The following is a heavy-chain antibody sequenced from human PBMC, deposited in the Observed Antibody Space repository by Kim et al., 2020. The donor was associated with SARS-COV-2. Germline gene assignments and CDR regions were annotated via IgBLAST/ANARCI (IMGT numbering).Heavy chain of an antibody. Sequence: ASVKVSCKASGYTFTSYAMNWVRQAPGQGLEWMGWINTNTGNPTYAQGFTGRFVFSLDTSVSTAYLQISSLKAEGTAVYYCARDAGDIVVVPAAIWGQGTLVTVSS. CDR3: ARDAGDIVVVPAAI. CDR2: INTNTGNP. CDR1: GYTFTSYA. V-gene: IGHV7-4-1*02. D-gene: IGHD2-2*02. J-gene: IGHJ4*02.